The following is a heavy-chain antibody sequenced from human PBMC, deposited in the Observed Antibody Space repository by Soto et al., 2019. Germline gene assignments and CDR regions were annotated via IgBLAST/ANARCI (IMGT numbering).Heavy chain of an antibody. V-gene: IGHV4-30-2*01. CDR2: IYHTGST. J-gene: IGHJ5*02. D-gene: IGHD2-15*01. CDR3: ARILVPDNWFDP. Sequence: KASETLSLTCGVSGDSISNDEYSWSWIRQPPGRGLEWLGYIYHTGSTYYIPSLESRLTMSLDRSKNHFSLRLTSVTAADTAVYYCARILVPDNWFDPWGQGVLVTVSS. CDR1: GDSISNDEYS.